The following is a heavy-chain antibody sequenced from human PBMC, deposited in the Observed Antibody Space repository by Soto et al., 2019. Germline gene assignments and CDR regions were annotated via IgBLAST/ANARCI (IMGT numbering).Heavy chain of an antibody. Sequence: EVQLAESGGGLVQPGGSLRLSCAASGSTFSSFSMNWVRQAPGKGLEWISYINSGSGTIYYADSVKGRFTISRDNAKNSLYLQLNSLRAEDTAVYYCAREDNWNYADYWGQGTLVTVSS. D-gene: IGHD1-7*01. V-gene: IGHV3-48*01. CDR2: INSGSGTI. CDR1: GSTFSSFS. CDR3: AREDNWNYADY. J-gene: IGHJ4*02.